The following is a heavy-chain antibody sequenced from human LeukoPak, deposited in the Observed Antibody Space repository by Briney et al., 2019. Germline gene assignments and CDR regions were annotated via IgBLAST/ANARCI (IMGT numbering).Heavy chain of an antibody. Sequence: GPSVKVSCKASGGTFSSYAISWVRQAPGQGLEWMGGIIPIFGTANYAQKFQGRVTITADESTSTVCMELSSLRSEDTAVYYCAIEFSSGYFNWFDPWGQGTLVTVSS. D-gene: IGHD3-22*01. CDR1: GGTFSSYA. J-gene: IGHJ5*02. V-gene: IGHV1-69*13. CDR3: AIEFSSGYFNWFDP. CDR2: IIPIFGTA.